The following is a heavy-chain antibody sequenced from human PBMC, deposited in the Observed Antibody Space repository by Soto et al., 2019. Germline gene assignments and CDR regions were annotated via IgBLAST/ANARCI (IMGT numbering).Heavy chain of an antibody. J-gene: IGHJ4*02. D-gene: IGHD2-2*01. Sequence: EVQLLESGGGLVQPGGSLRLSCAASGFTFSTYAMSWVRQAPRKGLEWVSAISGNGGDYTYYADSVKGRFTISRDNSKNTLYLQMNNLRAEDTAVYYCVPLCRYCSTTTPSWGQGTLVTVSS. CDR2: ISGNGGDYT. CDR1: GFTFSTYA. CDR3: VPLCRYCSTTTPS. V-gene: IGHV3-23*01.